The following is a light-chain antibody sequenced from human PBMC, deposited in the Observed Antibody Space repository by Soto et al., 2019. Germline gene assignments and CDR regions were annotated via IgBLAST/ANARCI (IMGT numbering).Light chain of an antibody. CDR1: SSDVGRYNL. V-gene: IGLV2-23*02. CDR2: EVS. J-gene: IGLJ2*01. CDR3: CSYAGRSTLVV. Sequence: QSALTQPASVSGTPGQSSTISCTGTSSDVGRYNLVSWYQQHPGTAPKLMIYEVSKRPPGVSNRFSGSKSGNTASLTISGLQSEDEAAYYCCSYAGRSTLVVFGGGTELTVL.